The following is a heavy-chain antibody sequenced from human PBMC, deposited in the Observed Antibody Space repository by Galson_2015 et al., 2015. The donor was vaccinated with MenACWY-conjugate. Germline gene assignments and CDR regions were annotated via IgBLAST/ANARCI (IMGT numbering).Heavy chain of an antibody. D-gene: IGHD3-16*01. CDR2: ISLSGSTV. CDR3: ARRQRIITYAADGGVDGMDV. Sequence: SLRLSCAASGFNLNFYALNWVRQAPGKGLEWISFISLSGSTVHYADSVKGRFNISRDHAKKSLLLQMNSLRDEDTAVYFCARRQRIITYAADGGVDGMDVWGQGTTVIVSS. CDR1: GFNLNFYA. J-gene: IGHJ6*02. V-gene: IGHV3-48*02.